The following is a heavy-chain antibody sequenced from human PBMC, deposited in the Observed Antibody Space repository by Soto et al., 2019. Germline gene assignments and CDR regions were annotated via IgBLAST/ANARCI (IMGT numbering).Heavy chain of an antibody. CDR3: ARDPSTTGYYGLDV. CDR2: IYSGGFT. V-gene: IGHV3-53*01. J-gene: IGHJ6*02. Sequence: GPLRLSGAASGFTFKDYQMNWVRQAPGKGLEWVSVIYSGGFTYYPDSVKGRFTTIRDTSKNTVYLQMNSLRADDTAMYYCARDPSTTGYYGLDVWGQGTTVTAP. CDR1: GFTFKDYQ.